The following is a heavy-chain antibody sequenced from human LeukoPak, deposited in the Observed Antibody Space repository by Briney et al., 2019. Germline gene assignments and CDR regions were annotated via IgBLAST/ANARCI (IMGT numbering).Heavy chain of an antibody. CDR3: ATYLDGSGYRFDY. V-gene: IGHV4-4*02. Sequence: PSETLSLTCTVSGGSITTNKWWSWVRQPPGQGLEWIGETHPSESSNYNPSLKSRLSISIDKSKNQFSLHLSSVTAADTAVYYCATYLDGSGYRFDYWGQGALVTVSS. D-gene: IGHD3-22*01. J-gene: IGHJ4*02. CDR1: GGSITTNKW. CDR2: THPSESS.